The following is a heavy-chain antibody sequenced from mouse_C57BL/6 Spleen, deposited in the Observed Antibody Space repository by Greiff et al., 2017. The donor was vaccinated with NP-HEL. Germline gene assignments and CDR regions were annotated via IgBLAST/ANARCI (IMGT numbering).Heavy chain of an antibody. Sequence: EVQGVESVAELVRPGASVKLSCTASGFNFKNTYMHWVKQRPEQGLEWIGRIDPANGNTKYAPKFQGKATITADTSSNTAYLQLSSLTSEDTAIDYCARSGGYDGYFDVWGTGTTVTVSS. D-gene: IGHD2-2*01. CDR1: GFNFKNTY. V-gene: IGHV14-3*01. CDR3: ARSGGYDGYFDV. CDR2: IDPANGNT. J-gene: IGHJ1*03.